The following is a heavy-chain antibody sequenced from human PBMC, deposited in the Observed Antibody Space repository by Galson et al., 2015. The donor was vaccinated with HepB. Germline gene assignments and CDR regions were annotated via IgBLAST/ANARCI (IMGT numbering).Heavy chain of an antibody. V-gene: IGHV3-21*01. J-gene: IGHJ5*02. CDR2: ISSSSSYI. CDR1: GFTFSSYS. D-gene: IGHD6-19*01. CDR3: ARDSFRLWLVEGTTGWFDP. Sequence: SLRLSCAASGFTFSSYSMNWVRQAPGKGLEWVSSISSSSSYIYYADSVKGRFTVSRDNAKNSLYLQMNSLRAEDTAVYYWARDSFRLWLVEGTTGWFDPWGQGTLVTVSS.